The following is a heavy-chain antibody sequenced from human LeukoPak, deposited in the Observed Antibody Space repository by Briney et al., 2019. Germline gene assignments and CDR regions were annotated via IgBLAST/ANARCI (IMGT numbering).Heavy chain of an antibody. CDR2: IRYDGSNK. D-gene: IGHD3-22*01. CDR3: ARAYTAYYDSSGYDY. Sequence: GGSLRLSCAASGFTFSSYGMHWVRQAPGKGLEWVAFIRYDGSNKYYADSVKGRFTISRDNSKNTLYLQMNSLRAEDTAVYYCARAYTAYYDSSGYDYWGQGTLVTVSS. J-gene: IGHJ4*02. V-gene: IGHV3-30*02. CDR1: GFTFSSYG.